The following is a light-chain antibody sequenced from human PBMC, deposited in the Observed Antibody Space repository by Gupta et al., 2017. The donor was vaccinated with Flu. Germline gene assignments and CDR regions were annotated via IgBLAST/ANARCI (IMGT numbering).Light chain of an antibody. V-gene: IGKV1-5*01. Sequence: PSSLSASIGDRVTITCRASKRMSSWLDWYQQKTGKAPKLLINNASTLESGVPSRFSGGGSGTEFTLTISRLQPEDFATYYCQQYNIYPLTFGGGTKVEIK. CDR1: KRMSSW. J-gene: IGKJ4*01. CDR3: QQYNIYPLT. CDR2: NAS.